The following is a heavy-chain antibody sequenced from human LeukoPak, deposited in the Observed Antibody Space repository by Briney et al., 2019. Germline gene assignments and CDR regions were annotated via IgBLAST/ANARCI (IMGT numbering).Heavy chain of an antibody. J-gene: IGHJ4*02. CDR2: INHSGST. V-gene: IGHV4-34*01. CDR1: GGSFSGYY. CDR3: ARGHYDYVWGSYRSHQYYFDY. D-gene: IGHD3-16*02. Sequence: SETLSLTCAVYGGSFSGYYWSWIRQPPGRGLEWIGEINHSGSTNYNPSLKSRVTISVDTSKNQFSLKLSSVTAADTTVYYCARGHYDYVWGSYRSHQYYFDYWGQGTLVTVSS.